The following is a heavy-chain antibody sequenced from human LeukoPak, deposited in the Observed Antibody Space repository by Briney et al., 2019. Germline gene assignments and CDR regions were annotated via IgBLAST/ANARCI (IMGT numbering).Heavy chain of an antibody. V-gene: IGHV3-7*01. Sequence: PGGSLRLSCAASAFTFNRSWMNWVRQAPGKGLEWVANMDPSGSQKRYVDSVKGRLTISKDNPGASLYLDMHSLRAEDTAIYYCAIWTSGNYWGQGTLVTVSS. CDR2: MDPSGSQK. D-gene: IGHD1-1*01. CDR3: AIWTSGNY. CDR1: AFTFNRSW. J-gene: IGHJ4*02.